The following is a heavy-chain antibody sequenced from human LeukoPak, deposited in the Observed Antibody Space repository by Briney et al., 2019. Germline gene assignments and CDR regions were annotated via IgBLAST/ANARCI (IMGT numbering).Heavy chain of an antibody. J-gene: IGHJ1*01. D-gene: IGHD2-21*02. CDR1: GYSFTSYW. V-gene: IGHV5-51*01. CDR3: ARQDIVVVTATPAEYFQH. Sequence: LGESLKSSCKGSGYSFTSYWIGWVRQMPGKGLEWMGIIYPGDSDTRYSPSFQGQVTISADKSISTAYLQWSSLKASDTAMYYCARQDIVVVTATPAEYFQHWGQGTLVTVSS. CDR2: IYPGDSDT.